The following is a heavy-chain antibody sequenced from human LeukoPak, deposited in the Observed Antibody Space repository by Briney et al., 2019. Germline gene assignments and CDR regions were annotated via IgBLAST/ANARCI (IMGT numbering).Heavy chain of an antibody. Sequence: GASVKVSCKASGYTFTSYDINWVRQATGQGLEWMGWMNPNSGNTGYAQKFQGRVTMTRNTSISTAYMELSRLRSEDTAVYYCARWGGRYCSSTSCHRLYGMDVWGQGTTVTVSS. D-gene: IGHD2-2*01. V-gene: IGHV1-8*01. CDR2: MNPNSGNT. CDR3: ARWGGRYCSSTSCHRLYGMDV. J-gene: IGHJ6*02. CDR1: GYTFTSYD.